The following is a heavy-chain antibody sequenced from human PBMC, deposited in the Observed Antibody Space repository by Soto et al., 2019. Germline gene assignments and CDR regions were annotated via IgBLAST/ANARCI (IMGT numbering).Heavy chain of an antibody. J-gene: IGHJ4*02. V-gene: IGHV4-59*05. Sequence: SGTPSLTRTVPGASINSFYLRWIPPPPGKGLEWIGTIYFSGSTYYNPSLKSRVTISGDTSKNQFSLKLTSLTAADTALFYCARQWVADWGHFDYWGQGILVTVSS. CDR1: GASINSFY. CDR3: ARQWVADWGHFDY. CDR2: IYFSGST. D-gene: IGHD3-9*01.